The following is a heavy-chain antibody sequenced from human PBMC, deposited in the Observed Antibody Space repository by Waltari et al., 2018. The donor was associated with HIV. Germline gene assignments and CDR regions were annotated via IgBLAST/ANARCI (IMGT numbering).Heavy chain of an antibody. Sequence: QVQMVQSGAEVKKPGASVTVSCKASGYTFTRYYMHWVRQAPGQGLEWMGIINPSGGSTSYAQKFQGRVTLTRDTSTSTVYMELSSLRSEDTAVYYCARDGGVVVPSDYWGQGTLVTVSS. J-gene: IGHJ4*02. V-gene: IGHV1-46*01. CDR2: INPSGGST. CDR3: ARDGGVVVPSDY. CDR1: GYTFTRYY. D-gene: IGHD2-2*01.